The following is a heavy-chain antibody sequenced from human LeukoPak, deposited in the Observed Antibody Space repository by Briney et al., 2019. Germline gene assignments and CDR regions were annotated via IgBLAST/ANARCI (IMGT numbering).Heavy chain of an antibody. CDR3: ARTWSGGSSWRTFDY. Sequence: PSETLSLTCAVSGGSISSHYWSWIRQPPGKGLEWIGYIYYSGSTNYNPSLKSRVTISVDTSKNQFSLKLSSVTAADTAVYYCARTWSGGSSWRTFDYWGQGTLVTVSS. CDR1: GGSISSHY. V-gene: IGHV4-59*11. CDR2: IYYSGST. J-gene: IGHJ4*02. D-gene: IGHD6-13*01.